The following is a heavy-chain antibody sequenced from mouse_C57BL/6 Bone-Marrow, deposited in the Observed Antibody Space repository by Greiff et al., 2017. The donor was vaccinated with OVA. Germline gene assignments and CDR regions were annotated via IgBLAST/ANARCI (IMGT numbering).Heavy chain of an antibody. CDR2: ISSGGSYT. D-gene: IGHD2-3*01. J-gene: IGHJ3*01. CDR1: EFTFSSYG. Sequence: EVKLMESGGDLVKPGESLKLSCAASEFTFSSYGMSWVRQTPDKRLEWVATISSGGSYTYYPDSVKGRFTISRDNAKNTLYLQMSSLKSEDTAMYYCARRMAWFAYWGQGTLVTVSA. CDR3: ARRMAWFAY. V-gene: IGHV5-6*02.